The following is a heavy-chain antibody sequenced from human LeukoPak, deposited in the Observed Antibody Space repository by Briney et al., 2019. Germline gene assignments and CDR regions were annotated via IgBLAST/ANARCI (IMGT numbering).Heavy chain of an antibody. D-gene: IGHD6-19*01. CDR1: GFTFSHYW. Sequence: GGSLRLSCAASGFTFSHYWMSWVRQTPGKGLEWVANIKQDGSEKYYVDSVKGRFTISRDNTRNSLYLQMNSLRAEDTAVHYCAREKSNGWYYFDYWGQGTLVTVSS. CDR2: IKQDGSEK. J-gene: IGHJ4*02. V-gene: IGHV3-7*01. CDR3: AREKSNGWYYFDY.